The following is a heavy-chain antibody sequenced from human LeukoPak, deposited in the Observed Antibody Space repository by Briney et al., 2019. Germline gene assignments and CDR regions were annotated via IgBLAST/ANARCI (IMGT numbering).Heavy chain of an antibody. Sequence: GGSLRLSCAASGFTFSSYGMHWVRQAPGKGLEWVAVIWYDGSNKYYADSVKGRFTISRDNSKNTLYLQMNSLRAEDTAVYYCARDGVVVPAATEDWGQGTLVTVSS. J-gene: IGHJ4*02. CDR1: GFTFSSYG. V-gene: IGHV3-33*01. CDR2: IWYDGSNK. D-gene: IGHD2-2*01. CDR3: ARDGVVVPAATED.